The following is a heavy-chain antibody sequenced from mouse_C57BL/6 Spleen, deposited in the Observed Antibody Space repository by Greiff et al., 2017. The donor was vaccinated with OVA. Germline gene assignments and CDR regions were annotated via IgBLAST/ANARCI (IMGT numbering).Heavy chain of an antibody. V-gene: IGHV10-3*01. D-gene: IGHD2-3*01. J-gene: IGHJ2*01. CDR2: IRSKSSNYAT. CDR3: VRDPDGYYGLYYFDY. Sequence: EVMLVESGGGLVQPKGSLKLSCAASGFTFNTYAMHWVRQAPGKGLEWVARIRSKSSNYATYYADSVKDRFTISRDDSQSMLYLQMNNLKTEDTAMYYCVRDPDGYYGLYYFDYWGQGTTLTVSS. CDR1: GFTFNTYA.